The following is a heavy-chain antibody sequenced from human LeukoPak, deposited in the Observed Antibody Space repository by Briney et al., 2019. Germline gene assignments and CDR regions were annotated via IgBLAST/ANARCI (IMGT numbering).Heavy chain of an antibody. D-gene: IGHD2-15*01. CDR3: ASVGYCSGGTCPGV. Sequence: TGGSLRLSCAASGFTFSSYAMHWARQAPGKGLEWVSGISGSGGRTYYADSVKGRFTISRDNSKNTLYLQMNSLRAEDTAVYYCASVGYCSGGTCPGVWGQGTTVTVSS. J-gene: IGHJ6*02. CDR2: ISGSGGRT. V-gene: IGHV3-23*01. CDR1: GFTFSSYA.